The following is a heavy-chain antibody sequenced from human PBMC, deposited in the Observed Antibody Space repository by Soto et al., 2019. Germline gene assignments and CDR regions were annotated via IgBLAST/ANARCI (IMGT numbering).Heavy chain of an antibody. CDR3: ARGNQVAMSDF. V-gene: IGHV4-4*07. Sequence: SETLSLTCAVSGGSISSYYWTWIRQPAGKGLEWIGRFHASGYTNYNPSLKSRVTMSSDTSKSQFSLRLSSVTAADTAVYYCARGNQVAMSDFWGQGTLVTVS. CDR1: GGSISSYY. J-gene: IGHJ4*02. CDR2: FHASGYT.